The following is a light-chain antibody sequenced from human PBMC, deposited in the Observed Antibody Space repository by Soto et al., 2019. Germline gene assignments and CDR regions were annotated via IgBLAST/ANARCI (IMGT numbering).Light chain of an antibody. V-gene: IGKV1-33*01. CDR1: QDISNY. CDR3: QQYDTFPYT. CDR2: DAS. J-gene: IGKJ2*01. Sequence: DIPMTQSPSSLSASVGDRVTITCQASQDISNYLNWYQQKPGKAPKLLIYDASNLETGVPSRFSGNGSGTDFTFTISSLQPEDTTTYYCQQYDTFPYTFGQGTKLETK.